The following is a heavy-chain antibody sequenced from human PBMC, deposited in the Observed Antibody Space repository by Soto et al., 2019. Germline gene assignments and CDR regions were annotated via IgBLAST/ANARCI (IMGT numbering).Heavy chain of an antibody. D-gene: IGHD4-17*01. CDR2: ISWNSGSI. CDR3: AKDGRYYGDTGYFDY. J-gene: IGHJ4*02. V-gene: IGHV3-9*01. CDR1: GFTFDDYA. Sequence: GGSLRLSCAASGFTFDDYAMHWVRQAPGKGLEWVSGISWNSGSIGYADSVKGRFTISRDNAKNSLYLQMNSLRAEDTALYYCAKDGRYYGDTGYFDYWGQGTLVTVSS.